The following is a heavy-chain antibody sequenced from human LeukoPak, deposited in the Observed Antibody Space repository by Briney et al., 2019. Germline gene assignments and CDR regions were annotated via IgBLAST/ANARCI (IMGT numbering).Heavy chain of an antibody. CDR1: GGSISSYY. Sequence: SETLSLTCTVSGGSISSYYWSWIRQPPGKGLERIGYVYYSGSTNYNPSLKSRVTISVDTSKNQFSLKLSSVTAADTAVYYCARGLTYYDFLTGYYTFPYFDYWGQGTLVTVSS. V-gene: IGHV4-59*01. CDR3: ARGLTYYDFLTGYYTFPYFDY. J-gene: IGHJ4*02. D-gene: IGHD3-9*01. CDR2: VYYSGST.